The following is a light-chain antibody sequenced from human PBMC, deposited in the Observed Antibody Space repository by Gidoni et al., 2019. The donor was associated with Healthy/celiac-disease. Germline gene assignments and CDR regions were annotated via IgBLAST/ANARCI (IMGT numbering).Light chain of an antibody. V-gene: IGKV3-20*01. CDR2: GAS. Sequence: EIVLTQSPGTLSLSPGERATLSCRASQSVSSSYLAWYQQKPGQAPRLLIYGASSRATGIPDRFSGSGSGTDFTLTISRLEPEDFAVYYCQQYGSSPRTFGQGTQGGNQT. CDR3: QQYGSSPRT. J-gene: IGKJ1*01. CDR1: QSVSSSY.